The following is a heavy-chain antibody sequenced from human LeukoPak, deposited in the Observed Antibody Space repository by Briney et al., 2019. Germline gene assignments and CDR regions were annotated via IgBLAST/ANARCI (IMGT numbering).Heavy chain of an antibody. D-gene: IGHD3-22*01. CDR2: IYYSGST. V-gene: IGHV4-39*01. J-gene: IGHJ5*02. CDR3: ARHADSSGYYNWFDP. Sequence: SETLSLTCTVSGGSISSSSYYWGWIRQPPGKGLEWIGSIYYSGSTYYNPSLKSRVTISVDTSKNQLSLKLSSVTAADTAVYYCARHADSSGYYNWFDPWGQGTLVTVSS. CDR1: GGSISSSSYY.